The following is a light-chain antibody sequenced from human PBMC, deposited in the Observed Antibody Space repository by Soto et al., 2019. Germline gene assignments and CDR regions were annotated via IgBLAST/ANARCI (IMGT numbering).Light chain of an antibody. V-gene: IGKV1-5*03. CDR2: KAS. CDR3: QHYNSYSEA. CDR1: QSISTW. J-gene: IGKJ1*01. Sequence: DIQMTQSPSTLSASVGDRVTITCRASQSISTWLAWYQQKPGKAPKLLIYKASTLKSGVPSRFNGSGSGTEFTLTISSLQPDDFATYYCQHYNSYSEAFGQGTKVDIK.